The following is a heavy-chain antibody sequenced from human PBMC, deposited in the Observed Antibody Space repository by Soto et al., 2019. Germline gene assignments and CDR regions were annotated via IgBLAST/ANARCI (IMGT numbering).Heavy chain of an antibody. D-gene: IGHD3-16*01. J-gene: IGHJ5*02. V-gene: IGHV4-61*08. CDR2: VYYSGGT. CDR3: AGGDDRYKSGP. Sequence: QVQLQESGPGLVKPSETLSLTCTVSLGSVSNADHYWSWIRQPPGKGLEWIAYVYYSGGTNYNPSLKSRVTISMDTSKNQFALKLNSVTAADTAVYYCAGGDDRYKSGPWGQGVLVTVSS. CDR1: LGSVSNADHY.